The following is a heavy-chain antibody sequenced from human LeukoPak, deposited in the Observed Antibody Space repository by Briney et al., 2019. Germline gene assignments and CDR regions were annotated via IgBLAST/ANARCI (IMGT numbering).Heavy chain of an antibody. CDR2: ISGSGTST. CDR3: AKAIVGVSGLGY. V-gene: IGHV3-23*01. Sequence: PGGSLRLSCAASGFTFGSSAMSWVRQAPGKGLEWVSAISGSGTSTYYADSVKGRFTISRDTSKGTLYLQMNSLRAEDTALYYCAKAIVGVSGLGYWGQGTLVTVSS. J-gene: IGHJ4*02. D-gene: IGHD1-26*01. CDR1: GFTFGSSA.